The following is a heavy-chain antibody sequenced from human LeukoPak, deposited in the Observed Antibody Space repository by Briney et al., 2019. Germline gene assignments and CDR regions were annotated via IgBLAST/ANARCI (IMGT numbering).Heavy chain of an antibody. Sequence: SETLSLTCTASGGSISSSSYYWGWIRQPPGKGLEWIGSIYYSGSTYYNPSLKSRVTISVDTSKNQFSLKLSSVTAADTAVYYCARALGGSGSYYPAEYFQHWGQGTLVTVSS. CDR3: ARALGGSGSYYPAEYFQH. V-gene: IGHV4-39*07. CDR1: GGSISSSSYY. J-gene: IGHJ1*01. CDR2: IYYSGST. D-gene: IGHD3-10*01.